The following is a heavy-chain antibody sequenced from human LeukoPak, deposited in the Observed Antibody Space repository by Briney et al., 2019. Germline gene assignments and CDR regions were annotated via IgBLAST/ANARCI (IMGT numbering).Heavy chain of an antibody. CDR2: IKQDGSEK. D-gene: IGHD2-8*01. Sequence: GGSLRLSCAASGYRFSNNWMSWVRQAPGKGLEWVANIKQDGSEKYYVDSVKGRFTISRDNAKSSLYLQMSSLRAEDTAIYYCARDRVGVSDAFDVWGQGTVVTVSS. V-gene: IGHV3-7*01. CDR1: GYRFSNNW. CDR3: ARDRVGVSDAFDV. J-gene: IGHJ3*01.